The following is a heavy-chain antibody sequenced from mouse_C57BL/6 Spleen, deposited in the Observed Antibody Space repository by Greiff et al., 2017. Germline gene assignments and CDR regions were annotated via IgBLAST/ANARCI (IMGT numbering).Heavy chain of an antibody. CDR3: AREGGRAMDY. V-gene: IGHV1-81*01. J-gene: IGHJ4*01. Sequence: VKLVESGAELARPGASVKLSCKASGYTFTSYGISWVKQRTGQGLEWIGEIYPRSGNTYYNEKFKGKATLTADKSSSTAYMELRSLTSEDSAVYVCAREGGRAMDYWGQGTSVTVSS. D-gene: IGHD1-1*01. CDR1: GYTFTSYG. CDR2: IYPRSGNT.